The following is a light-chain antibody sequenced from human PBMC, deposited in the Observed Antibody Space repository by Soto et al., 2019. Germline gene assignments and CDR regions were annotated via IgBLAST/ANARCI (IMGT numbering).Light chain of an antibody. CDR3: SSFAVSNSFV. CDR2: EVN. V-gene: IGLV2-8*01. CDR1: SNDVGGYNY. Sequence: QSVLTQPPSSSWPPGQSVTISCPGTSNDVGGYNYVSWYQQHPGKAPKLMIYEVNKRPSGVPDRFSGSKSGNTASLTVSGLQGEDEADYYCSSFAVSNSFVFGTGTKVTVL. J-gene: IGLJ1*01.